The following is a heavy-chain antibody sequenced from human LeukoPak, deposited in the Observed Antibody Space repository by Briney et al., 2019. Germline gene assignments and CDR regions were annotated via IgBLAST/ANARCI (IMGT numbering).Heavy chain of an antibody. J-gene: IGHJ4*02. CDR1: GFIFSTYS. V-gene: IGHV3-48*01. D-gene: IGHD3-3*01. Sequence: GGSLRLSCAASGFIFSTYSMNWVRQAPGKGLEWVSYISSSSSTIYYADSVKGRFTISRDNAKNSLYLQMNSLRAEDTAVYYCARDGVWAFGVVDYWGQGTLVTVSS. CDR3: ARDGVWAFGVVDY. CDR2: ISSSSSTI.